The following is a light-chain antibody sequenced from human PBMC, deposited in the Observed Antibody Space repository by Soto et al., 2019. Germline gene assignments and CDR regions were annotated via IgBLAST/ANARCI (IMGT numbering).Light chain of an antibody. CDR2: DTS. CDR3: QQRSSWPPT. Sequence: EIVLTQSPATLSLSPGERATLSCRASQSVRSYLAWYQQKPGRTPRLLIYDTSNRAPGIPARFSGSGSATDFSLTISSLEPEDFAVYYCQQRSSWPPTFGQGTKVEIK. J-gene: IGKJ1*01. CDR1: QSVRSY. V-gene: IGKV3-11*01.